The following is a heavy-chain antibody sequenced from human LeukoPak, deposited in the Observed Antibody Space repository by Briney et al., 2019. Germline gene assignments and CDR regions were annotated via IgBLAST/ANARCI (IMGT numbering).Heavy chain of an antibody. J-gene: IGHJ4*02. D-gene: IGHD3-10*01. CDR2: IKEDGSEK. CDR1: GFTFSTYA. Sequence: GGSLRLSCAASGFTFSTYAMHWVRQAPGKGLEWVANIKEDGSEKYYVDSVKGRITISRDNAKNSLYLQMNRLKAEDTAVYYCARYYYGSGSIDNWGRGTLVTVSS. CDR3: ARYYYGSGSIDN. V-gene: IGHV3-7*01.